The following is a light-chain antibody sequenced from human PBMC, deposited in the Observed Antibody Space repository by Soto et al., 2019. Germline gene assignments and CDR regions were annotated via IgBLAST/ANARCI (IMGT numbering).Light chain of an antibody. Sequence: QSVLTQPASVSGSPGQSITISCTGTSSDVGGYNYVSWYQQHPGKAPKLMIYDVSNRPSGVSNRFSGSKSGNTASLTISGLQGEDGADYYCSSYTYSSTLVFGGGTQLTVL. CDR2: DVS. J-gene: IGLJ2*01. CDR1: SSDVGGYNY. V-gene: IGLV2-14*01. CDR3: SSYTYSSTLV.